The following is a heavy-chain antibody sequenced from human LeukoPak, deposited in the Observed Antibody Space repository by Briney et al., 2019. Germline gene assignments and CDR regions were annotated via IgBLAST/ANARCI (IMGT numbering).Heavy chain of an antibody. D-gene: IGHD3-22*01. CDR1: GGSISSYY. Sequence: SETLSLTCTVSGGSISSYYWSWIRQPAGKGLEWIGRIYISGSTNYNPSLKSRVTMSVDTSKNQFSLKLSSVTAADTAVYHCARNYYESSGYYIRYWYFDLWGRGTLVTVSS. J-gene: IGHJ2*01. V-gene: IGHV4-4*07. CDR3: ARNYYESSGYYIRYWYFDL. CDR2: IYISGST.